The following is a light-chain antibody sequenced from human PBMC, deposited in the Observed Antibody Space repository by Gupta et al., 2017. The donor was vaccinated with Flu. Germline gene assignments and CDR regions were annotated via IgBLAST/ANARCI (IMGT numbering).Light chain of an antibody. V-gene: IGKV3-20*01. CDR1: QSVSSSY. CDR3: QQYGSSPLYT. J-gene: IGKJ2*01. CDR2: GAS. Sequence: EIVLTQSPCTLSLSPGERATLSCRASQSVSSSYLAWYQQKPGQAPMLLIYGASSRATGIPDRFSGSGSGTDFTLTISRLEPEDFAVYYCQQYGSSPLYTFGQGTKLEIK.